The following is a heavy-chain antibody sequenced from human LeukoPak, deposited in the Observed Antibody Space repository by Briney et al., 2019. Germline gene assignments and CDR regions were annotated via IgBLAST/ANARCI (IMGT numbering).Heavy chain of an antibody. CDR1: GFTVSSNY. Sequence: GGSLRLSCAASGFTVSSNYMRWVRQAPGKGLELVSVIYSGGSTYYADSVKGRFTISRDNSKNTLYLQMNSLRAEDTAMYYCARRYCSSTSCGYFDYWGQGTLVTVSS. CDR3: ARRYCSSTSCGYFDY. J-gene: IGHJ4*02. V-gene: IGHV3-66*02. D-gene: IGHD2-2*01. CDR2: IYSGGST.